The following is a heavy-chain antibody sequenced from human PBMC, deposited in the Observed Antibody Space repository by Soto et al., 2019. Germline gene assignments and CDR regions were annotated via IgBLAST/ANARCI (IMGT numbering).Heavy chain of an antibody. J-gene: IGHJ4*02. CDR3: ARYQYYGDYDY. CDR1: GFTFSSYG. Sequence: QVQLVESGGGVVQPGRSLRHSCAASGFTFSSYGMHWVRQAPGKGLEWVAVIWYDGSNKYYADSVKGRFTISRDNSKNTLYLQMNSLRAEDTAVYYCARYQYYGDYDYWGQGTLVTVSS. D-gene: IGHD4-17*01. CDR2: IWYDGSNK. V-gene: IGHV3-33*01.